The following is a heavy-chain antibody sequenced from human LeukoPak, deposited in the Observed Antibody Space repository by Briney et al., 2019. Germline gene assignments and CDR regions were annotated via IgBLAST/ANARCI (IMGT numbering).Heavy chain of an antibody. V-gene: IGHV4-59*08. CDR1: GGSFSGYY. Sequence: KSSETLSLTCAVYGGSFSGYYWSWIRQPPGKGLEWIGYIYYSGSTNYNPSLKSRVTISVDTSKNQFSLKLSSVTAADTAVYYCARGYYDSSGYYSQRFDYWSQGTLVTVSS. CDR3: ARGYYDSSGYYSQRFDY. J-gene: IGHJ4*02. CDR2: IYYSGST. D-gene: IGHD3-22*01.